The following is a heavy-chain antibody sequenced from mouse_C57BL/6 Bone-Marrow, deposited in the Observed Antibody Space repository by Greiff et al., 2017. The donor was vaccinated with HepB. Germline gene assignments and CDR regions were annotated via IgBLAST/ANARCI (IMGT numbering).Heavy chain of an antibody. CDR1: GYTFTSYG. CDR2: IYPRSGNT. D-gene: IGHD6-1*01. Sequence: VQLQQSGAELARPGASVKLSCKASGYTFTSYGISWVKQRTGQGPEWIGEIYPRSGNTYYNEKFKGKATLTADKSSSTAYMELRSLTSEDSAVYFCARRKVAPYAMDYWGQGTSVTVSS. V-gene: IGHV1-81*01. CDR3: ARRKVAPYAMDY. J-gene: IGHJ4*01.